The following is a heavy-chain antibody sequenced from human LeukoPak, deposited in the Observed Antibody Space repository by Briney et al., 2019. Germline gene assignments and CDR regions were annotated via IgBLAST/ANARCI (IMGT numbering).Heavy chain of an antibody. Sequence: ASVKVSCKASGHTFTSYGISWVRQAPGQGLEWMGWISAYNGNTNYAQKLQGRVTMTTDTSTSTAYMELRSLRSDDTAVYYCARDRSVVPAAKYWFDPWGQGTLVTVSS. CDR1: GHTFTSYG. CDR3: ARDRSVVPAAKYWFDP. CDR2: ISAYNGNT. J-gene: IGHJ5*02. V-gene: IGHV1-18*01. D-gene: IGHD2-2*01.